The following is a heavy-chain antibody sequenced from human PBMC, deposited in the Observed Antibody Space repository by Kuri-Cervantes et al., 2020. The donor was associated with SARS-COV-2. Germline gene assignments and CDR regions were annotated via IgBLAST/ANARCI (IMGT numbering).Heavy chain of an antibody. CDR1: GYSFTSYW. CDR3: ARLRVYDYVWGSNRYSAHYYNALDV. J-gene: IGHJ6*02. Sequence: KVSCKGSGYSFTSYWIGWVRQMPGKGLEWMGIIYPHDSDRRYSPSFQGQVTISADKSISTACLQWSSLKASDTAMYYCARLRVYDYVWGSNRYSAHYYNALDVWGQGTTVTVSS. D-gene: IGHD3-16*02. V-gene: IGHV5-51*01. CDR2: IYPHDSDR.